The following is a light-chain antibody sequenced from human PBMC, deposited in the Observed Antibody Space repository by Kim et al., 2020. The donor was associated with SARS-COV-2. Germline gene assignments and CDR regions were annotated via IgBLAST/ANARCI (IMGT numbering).Light chain of an antibody. Sequence: SSIGDRVTVTCRASQSISIWLAWYQQKSGKAPKLLIYKASTLDSGVPSRFSCSGSGTEFTLTISSLQPEDFATYYCQQYITFPWTFGQGTKVDIK. CDR1: QSISIW. CDR3: QQYITFPWT. V-gene: IGKV1-5*03. J-gene: IGKJ1*01. CDR2: KAS.